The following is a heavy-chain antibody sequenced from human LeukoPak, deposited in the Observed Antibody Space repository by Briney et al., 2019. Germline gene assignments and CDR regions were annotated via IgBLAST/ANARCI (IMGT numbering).Heavy chain of an antibody. V-gene: IGHV3-9*01. Sequence: GGSLRLSCAASGFTFSIYAMSWVRQAPGKGLEWVSGISWNSVSIGYADSVKGRFTISRDNAKNSLYLQMNSLRAEDTALYYCAKDIYSSSWTTFDYWGQGTLVTVSS. D-gene: IGHD6-13*01. CDR3: AKDIYSSSWTTFDY. CDR2: ISWNSVSI. J-gene: IGHJ4*02. CDR1: GFTFSIYA.